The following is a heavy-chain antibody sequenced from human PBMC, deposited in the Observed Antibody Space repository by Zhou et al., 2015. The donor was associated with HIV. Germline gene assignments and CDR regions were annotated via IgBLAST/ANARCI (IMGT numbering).Heavy chain of an antibody. CDR3: ANSVMTTVTSIGYFDY. Sequence: QVQVVQSGAEVKKPGSSVKVSCKASGGTFSSYAISWVRQAPGQGLEWMGGIIPIFGTANYAQKFQGRVTITADESTTTAYMELSTLRSDDTAVYYCANSVMTTVTSIGYFDYWGQGTLVTVSS. V-gene: IGHV1-69*12. CDR2: IIPIFGTA. CDR1: GGTFSSYA. J-gene: IGHJ4*02. D-gene: IGHD4-17*01.